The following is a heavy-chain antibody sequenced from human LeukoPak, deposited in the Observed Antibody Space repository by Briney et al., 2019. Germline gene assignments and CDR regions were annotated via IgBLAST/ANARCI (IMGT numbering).Heavy chain of an antibody. J-gene: IGHJ4*02. Sequence: ASVKVSCKASGYTFTGYYMHWVRQAPGQGLEWMGWINPNSGGTNYAQKFQGRVTMARDTSISTAYMELSRLRSDDTAVYYCARVADGSGYYHFDYWGQGTLVTVSS. D-gene: IGHD3-22*01. V-gene: IGHV1-2*02. CDR3: ARVADGSGYYHFDY. CDR1: GYTFTGYY. CDR2: INPNSGGT.